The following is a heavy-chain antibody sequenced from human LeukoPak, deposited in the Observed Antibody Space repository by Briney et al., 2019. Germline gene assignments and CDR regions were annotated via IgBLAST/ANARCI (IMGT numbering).Heavy chain of an antibody. D-gene: IGHD3-3*01. Sequence: GASVKVSCKASGYILSSYNMHWVRQAPGQGLEWLGWINTNTGNPTYAQGFTGRFVFSLDTSVNTAYLQISSLKAEDSAVYYCARDTIYVASHHSFDIWGQGTLVTVSS. CDR3: ARDTIYVASHHSFDI. J-gene: IGHJ3*02. CDR1: GYILSSYN. CDR2: INTNTGNP. V-gene: IGHV7-4-1*02.